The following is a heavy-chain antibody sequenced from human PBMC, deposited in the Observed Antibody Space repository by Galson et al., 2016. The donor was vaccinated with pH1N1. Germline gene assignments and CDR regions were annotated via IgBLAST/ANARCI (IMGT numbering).Heavy chain of an antibody. J-gene: IGHJ4*02. CDR2: IYYSGTT. CDR1: GDSINRNY. V-gene: IGHV4-59*01. CDR3: ARGGGDLDS. D-gene: IGHD2-21*02. Sequence: TVSGDSINRNYWSWIRQPPGKGLEWIGYIYYSGTTSYNPSLKSRITISVDSSQGQFSLKLTSVTAADTAVYYCARGGGDLDSWGQGTLVTVSS.